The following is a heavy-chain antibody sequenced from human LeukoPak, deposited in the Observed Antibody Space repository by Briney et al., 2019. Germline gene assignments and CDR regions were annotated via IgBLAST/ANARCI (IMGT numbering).Heavy chain of an antibody. CDR3: AKVGTVTTNY. Sequence: GGTLRLSCAASGVTFSSYSMNWVRQAPGKGLEWVSSISTSGSHIYFPDSVKGRFTISRDNSKNSLYLQMNSLRAEDTAVYYCAKVGTVTTNYWGQGTLVTVSS. V-gene: IGHV3-21*04. CDR2: ISTSGSHI. CDR1: GVTFSSYS. D-gene: IGHD4-17*01. J-gene: IGHJ4*02.